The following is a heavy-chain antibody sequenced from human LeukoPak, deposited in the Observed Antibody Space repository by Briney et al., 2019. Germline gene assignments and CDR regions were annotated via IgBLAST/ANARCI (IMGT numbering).Heavy chain of an antibody. CDR3: AREGFYGGNSGNFDY. Sequence: SETLSLTCAVYGGSFSGYYWSWIRQPPGKGLEWIGEINHSGSTNYNPSLKSRVTISVDTSKNQFSLKLSSVTAADTAVYYCAREGFYGGNSGNFDYWGQGTLVTVSS. CDR2: INHSGST. D-gene: IGHD4-23*01. J-gene: IGHJ4*02. V-gene: IGHV4-34*01. CDR1: GGSFSGYY.